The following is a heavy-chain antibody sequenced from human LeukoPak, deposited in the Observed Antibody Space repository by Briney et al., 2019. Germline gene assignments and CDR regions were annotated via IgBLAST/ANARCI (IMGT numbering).Heavy chain of an antibody. Sequence: GASVKVSCKASGYTFTSYGISWVRQAPGQGLEWMGWISAYNGNTNYAQKLQGRVTMTTDTSTSTAYMELRSLRSDDAAVYYCARRLGYDFWSGYYRRGHFDYWGQGTLVTVSS. CDR2: ISAYNGNT. CDR1: GYTFTSYG. V-gene: IGHV1-18*01. J-gene: IGHJ4*02. D-gene: IGHD3-3*01. CDR3: ARRLGYDFWSGYYRRGHFDY.